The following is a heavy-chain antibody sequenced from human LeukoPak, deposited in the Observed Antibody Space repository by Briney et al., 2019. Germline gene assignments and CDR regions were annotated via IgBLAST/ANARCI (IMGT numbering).Heavy chain of an antibody. Sequence: GGSLRLSCAASGFTFNNYAMSWVRQAPGKGLEWVSAISGSGGTTYYADSVKGRFTFSRDNSKNTLYLQMNSLRVEDTAVYYCTRDHITSWQIDFWGQGTMVAVSS. CDR1: GFTFNNYA. CDR3: TRDHITSWQIDF. V-gene: IGHV3-23*01. CDR2: ISGSGGTT. J-gene: IGHJ4*02. D-gene: IGHD2-2*01.